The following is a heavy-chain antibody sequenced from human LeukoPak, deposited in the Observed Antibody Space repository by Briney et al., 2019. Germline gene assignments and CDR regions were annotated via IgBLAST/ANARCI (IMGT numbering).Heavy chain of an antibody. J-gene: IGHJ4*02. V-gene: IGHV4-4*07. D-gene: IGHD3-3*01. CDR3: ARDISYDFWSGLYFDY. CDR2: IYTSGST. Sequence: PSETLSLTCAVYGGSFSGYYWSWIRQPAGKGLEWIGRIYTSGSTNYNPSLKSRVTMSVDTSKNQFSLKLSSVTAADTAVYYCARDISYDFWSGLYFDYWGQGTLVTVSS. CDR1: GGSFSGYY.